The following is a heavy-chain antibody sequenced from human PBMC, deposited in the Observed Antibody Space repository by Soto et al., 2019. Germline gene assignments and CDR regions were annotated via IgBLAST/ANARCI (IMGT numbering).Heavy chain of an antibody. J-gene: IGHJ5*02. V-gene: IGHV3-21*01. Sequence: EVQLVESGGGLVKPGGSLRLSCAASGFTFSSYSMNWVRQAPGKGLEWVSSISSSSSYIYYADSVKGRFTISRDNAKNSLYLQMNSLRAEDTAVCYCASAGPYSSSLVRSWGQGTLVTVSS. D-gene: IGHD6-13*01. CDR2: ISSSSSYI. CDR1: GFTFSSYS. CDR3: ASAGPYSSSLVRS.